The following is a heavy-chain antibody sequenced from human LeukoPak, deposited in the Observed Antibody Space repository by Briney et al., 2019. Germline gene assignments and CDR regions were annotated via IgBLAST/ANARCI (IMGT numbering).Heavy chain of an antibody. CDR1: GYTFSIYG. Sequence: ASVKVSCKTSGYTFSIYGISWVRQAPGQGLEWMGWISAYNGNAVCEQNLQGRFTMTTDTSTSTAYMELRSLRSDDTAVYYCARQADFGALLSPDHWGQGTLVTVST. V-gene: IGHV1-18*01. J-gene: IGHJ4*02. CDR3: ARQADFGALLSPDH. CDR2: ISAYNGNA. D-gene: IGHD3-10*01.